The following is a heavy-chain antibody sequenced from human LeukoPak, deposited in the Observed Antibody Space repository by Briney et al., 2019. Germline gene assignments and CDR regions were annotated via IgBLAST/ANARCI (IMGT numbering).Heavy chain of an antibody. CDR2: ISWNSGSI. CDR3: VKEESRHGYNYYFDY. CDR1: GFTFDDYA. J-gene: IGHJ4*02. Sequence: PGRSLRLSCAASGFTFDDYAMHWVRQAPGKGLEWVSDISWNSGSIGYADSVKGRFTISRDNAKNSLYLQMNSLRAEDTALYYCVKEESRHGYNYYFDYCGQGTLVTVSS. D-gene: IGHD5-24*01. V-gene: IGHV3-9*01.